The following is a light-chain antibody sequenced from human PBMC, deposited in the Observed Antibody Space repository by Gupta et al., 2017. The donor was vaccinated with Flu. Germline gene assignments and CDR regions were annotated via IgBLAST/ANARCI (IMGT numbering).Light chain of an antibody. CDR2: AA. CDR3: QKYNSVPFT. V-gene: IGKV1-27*01. J-gene: IGKJ3*01. CDR1: QDISNF. Sequence: EIQMPQCPSSLSGAVGDRVTITCRASQDISNFLAWYQQRPGKVPKLLIYAATLQAGVPSRFSGGGSGTDFTLTISSLQPEDVGTYYCQKYNSVPFTFGPGTKVDIK.